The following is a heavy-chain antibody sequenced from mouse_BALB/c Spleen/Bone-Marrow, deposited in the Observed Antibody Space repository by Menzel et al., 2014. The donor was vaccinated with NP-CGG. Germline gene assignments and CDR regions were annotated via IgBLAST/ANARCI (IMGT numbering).Heavy chain of an antibody. CDR1: GFTFSSFG. J-gene: IGHJ4*01. CDR2: ISSGSSTI. Sequence: EVQVVESGGGLVQPGGSRKLSCAASGFTFSSFGMHWFRQAPEKGLEWVAYISSGSSTIYYADTVKGRFTISRDNPKNTLFLQMTSLRSEDTAMYYCTRKGALITHYYAMDYWGQGTSVTVSS. V-gene: IGHV5-17*02. D-gene: IGHD2-4*01. CDR3: TRKGALITHYYAMDY.